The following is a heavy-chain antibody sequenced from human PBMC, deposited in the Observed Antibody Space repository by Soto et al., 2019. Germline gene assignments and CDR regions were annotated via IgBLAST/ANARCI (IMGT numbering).Heavy chain of an antibody. V-gene: IGHV1-46*01. CDR2: INPHGGST. Sequence: VSLKVSWKAAGDTFTIYDVNWVRLAPGQGLEWMGVINPHGGSTAYAQKFKGRVTLTRDTSASTVYMEVSSLTSEDTAMYYCARSSGGNFGIIIEGTNWFAPWGQGTLVTVSS. CDR3: ARSSGGNFGIIIEGTNWFAP. D-gene: IGHD1-26*01. J-gene: IGHJ5*02. CDR1: GDTFTIYD.